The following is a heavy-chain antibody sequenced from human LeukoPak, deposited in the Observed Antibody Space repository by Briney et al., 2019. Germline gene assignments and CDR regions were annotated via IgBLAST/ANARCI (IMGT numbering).Heavy chain of an antibody. V-gene: IGHV4-30-4*01. CDR1: GASISSSDYF. D-gene: IGHD3-10*01. CDR3: TRETVEFGELADYYYRGMDV. J-gene: IGHJ6*04. Sequence: SQTLSLTCTVSGASISSSDYFWSWIRQSPGKGLEWIGYLYYGDNTYYNPSLQSRVTISVDTSKNHFSLKLGSVTAADTAVYYCTRETVEFGELADYYYRGMDVWGKGTTVIVS. CDR2: LYYGDNT.